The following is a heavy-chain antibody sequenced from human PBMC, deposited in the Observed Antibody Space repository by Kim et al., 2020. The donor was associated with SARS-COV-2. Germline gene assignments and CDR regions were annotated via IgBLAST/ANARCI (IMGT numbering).Heavy chain of an antibody. Sequence: SETLSLTCTVSGGSISSDIYYWSWIRQPPGKGLEWIGHIYYSGNTNYNPSFKSRASISVDTSKKQFSLRLTSVMAADTAVYYCARVGLGPYYGSGTYYNWFDPWGQGTLVTVSS. V-gene: IGHV4-30-4*01. CDR3: ARVGLGPYYGSGTYYNWFDP. CDR1: GGSISSDIYY. J-gene: IGHJ5*02. CDR2: IYYSGNT. D-gene: IGHD3-10*01.